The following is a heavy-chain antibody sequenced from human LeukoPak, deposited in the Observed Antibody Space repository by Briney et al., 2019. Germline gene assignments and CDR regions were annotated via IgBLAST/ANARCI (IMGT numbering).Heavy chain of an antibody. J-gene: IGHJ4*02. Sequence: SETLSLTCTVSGGSISSYYWSWIRQPPGKGLEWIGYIYDSRSTNYNPSLKSRVTISVDTSKSQFSLKLISVTAADTAVYYCARVCRGGSCYFGFDYWGQGTLVTASS. CDR2: IYDSRST. V-gene: IGHV4-59*01. D-gene: IGHD2-15*01. CDR3: ARVCRGGSCYFGFDY. CDR1: GGSISSYY.